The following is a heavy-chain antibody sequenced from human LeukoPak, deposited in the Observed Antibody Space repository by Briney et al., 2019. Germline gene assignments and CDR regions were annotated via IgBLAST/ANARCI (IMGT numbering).Heavy chain of an antibody. CDR2: ISSSGSTI. CDR3: ARDKTGAAAGPDAFDI. Sequence: GGSLRLSCAASGFTFSSFEMNWVRQAPGKGLEWVSYISSSGSTIYYADSVKGRFTISRDNAKNSLYLQMNSLRAEDTAVYYCARDKTGAAAGPDAFDIWGQGTMVTVSS. CDR1: GFTFSSFE. J-gene: IGHJ3*02. V-gene: IGHV3-48*03. D-gene: IGHD6-13*01.